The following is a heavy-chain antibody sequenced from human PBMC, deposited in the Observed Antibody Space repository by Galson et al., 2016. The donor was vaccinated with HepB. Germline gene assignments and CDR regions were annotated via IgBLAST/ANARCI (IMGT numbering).Heavy chain of an antibody. CDR1: GGSVRSPGYC. V-gene: IGHV4-61*08. CDR2: ICHSGTP. CDR3: ARGRNGGIDP. J-gene: IGHJ5*02. D-gene: IGHD2-8*01. Sequence: SETLSLTCTVSGGSVRSPGYCWTWIRQPPGKGLEWIEFICHSGTPYYKPSLQSRVTISIDTSKNQFSLKVTSVTAADTAIYYCARGRNGGIDPWGQGILVPVSS.